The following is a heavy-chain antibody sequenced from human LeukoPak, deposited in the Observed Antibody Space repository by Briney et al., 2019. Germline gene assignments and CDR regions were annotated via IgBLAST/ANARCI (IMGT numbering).Heavy chain of an antibody. J-gene: IGHJ6*03. Sequence: SETLSLTCTVSGYSISSGYYWGWIRQPPGKGLEWIGSIYHSGSTNYNPSLKSRVTISVDTSKNQFSLKLSSVTAADTAVYYCARVILVGITGTPITYYYYYYYMDVWGKGTTVTVSS. D-gene: IGHD1-7*01. CDR1: GYSISSGYY. CDR2: IYHSGST. V-gene: IGHV4-38-2*02. CDR3: ARVILVGITGTPITYYYYYYYMDV.